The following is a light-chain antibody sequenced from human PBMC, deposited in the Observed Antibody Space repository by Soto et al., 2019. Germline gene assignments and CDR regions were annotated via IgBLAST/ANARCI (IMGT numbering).Light chain of an antibody. CDR2: DAS. Sequence: VITQSPATLSVSPGDKATDSPKASQNLSINLAWYQHKTGQAPRLLIIDASELVTGVPARFSGSGSGTEFTFTISSLQAEDIAAYYCQQYNTWPSTFGQGTKL. CDR3: QQYNTWPST. V-gene: IGKV3-15*01. CDR1: QNLSIN. J-gene: IGKJ1*01.